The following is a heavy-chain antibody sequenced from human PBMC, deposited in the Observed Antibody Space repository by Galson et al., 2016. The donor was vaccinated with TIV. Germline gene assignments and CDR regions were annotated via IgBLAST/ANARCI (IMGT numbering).Heavy chain of an antibody. J-gene: IGHJ3*02. Sequence: SVKVSCKASGGSFSNYYINWVRQAPGQGPEWMGGIIPMVGMTNYAQKFQGKITVTADRSTTTAYLELSSLRSEDTAVYHCARRYSGSKNGFDMWGQGTRVTVSS. CDR1: GGSFSNYY. CDR2: IIPMVGMT. V-gene: IGHV1-69*10. CDR3: ARRYSGSKNGFDM. D-gene: IGHD1-26*01.